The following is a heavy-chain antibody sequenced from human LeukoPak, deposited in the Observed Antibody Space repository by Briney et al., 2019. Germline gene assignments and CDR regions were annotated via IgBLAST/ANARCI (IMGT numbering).Heavy chain of an antibody. D-gene: IGHD5-18*01. Sequence: SETLSLTCAVYGGSFSGYYWSWIRQPPGKGLEWIGEINHSGSTNYNPSLKSRVTISVDTSKNQFSLKLSSVTAADTAVYYCAKDKGRGYSYGPVDYWGQGTLVTVSS. CDR2: INHSGST. CDR1: GGSFSGYY. V-gene: IGHV4-34*01. J-gene: IGHJ4*02. CDR3: AKDKGRGYSYGPVDY.